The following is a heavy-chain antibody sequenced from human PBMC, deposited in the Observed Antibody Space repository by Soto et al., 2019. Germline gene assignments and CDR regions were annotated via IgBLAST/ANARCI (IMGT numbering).Heavy chain of an antibody. J-gene: IGHJ3*02. CDR1: GWSFSGYY. D-gene: IGHD6-6*01. V-gene: IGHV4-34*01. CDR2: INHSGST. Sequence: TLSLTCAVYGWSFSGYYWSWIRQPPGKGLEWIGEINHSGSTNYNPSLKSRVTISVDTSKNQFSLKLSSVTAADTAVYYCASPYSSSSDDAFDIWGQGTMVTVSS. CDR3: ASPYSSSSDDAFDI.